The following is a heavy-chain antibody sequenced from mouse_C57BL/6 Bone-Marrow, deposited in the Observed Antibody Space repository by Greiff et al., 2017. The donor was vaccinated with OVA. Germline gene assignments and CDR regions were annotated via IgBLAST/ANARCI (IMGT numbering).Heavy chain of an antibody. V-gene: IGHV1-81*01. CDR2: IYPRSGNT. D-gene: IGHD1-1*02. J-gene: IGHJ3*01. CDR3: ARSGWNAY. CDR1: GYTFTSYG. Sequence: QVQLKESGAELARPGASVKLSCKASGYTFTSYGISWVKQSPGQGLEWIGEIYPRSGNTYYNEKFKGKATLTADKSSSTAYMELRSLTSEDSAVYFCARSGWNAYWGQGTLVTVSA.